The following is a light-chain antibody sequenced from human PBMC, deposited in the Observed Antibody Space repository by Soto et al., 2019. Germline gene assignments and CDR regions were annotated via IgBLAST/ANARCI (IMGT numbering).Light chain of an antibody. CDR2: SAS. Sequence: IHLTQSPSSLSASVGDRVTITCRASQGFRTYLAWYQQKPGKAPKLLIYSASTLQSGVPSRFSGSGSGTDFTLTISSLQPEDFATYYCLQVDVYPWTFGQGTKVDIK. CDR3: LQVDVYPWT. J-gene: IGKJ1*01. V-gene: IGKV1-9*01. CDR1: QGFRTY.